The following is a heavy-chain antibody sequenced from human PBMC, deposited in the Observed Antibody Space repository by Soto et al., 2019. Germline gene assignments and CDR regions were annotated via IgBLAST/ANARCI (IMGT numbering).Heavy chain of an antibody. CDR2: INHSGST. D-gene: IGHD6-13*01. CDR3: ARSRVKQPVDY. V-gene: IGHV4-34*01. CDR1: GGSFSGYY. Sequence: QVQLQQWGAGLLKPSETLSLTCAVYGGSFSGYYWSWIRQPPGKGLEWNGEINHSGSTNYNPSLRSRVTISVDTSKNQFSLKLSSVTAADTAVYYCARSRVKQPVDYWGQGTLVTVSS. J-gene: IGHJ4*02.